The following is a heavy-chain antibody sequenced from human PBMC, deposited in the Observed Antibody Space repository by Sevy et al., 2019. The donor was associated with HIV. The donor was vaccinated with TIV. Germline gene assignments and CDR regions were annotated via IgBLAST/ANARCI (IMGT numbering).Heavy chain of an antibody. V-gene: IGHV4-59*08. J-gene: IGHJ3*02. Sequence: SETLSLTCTVSGGSINSDHWNWIRQPPGKELEGIGYVYYTGGTNYSPSLKNRVTISVDRTKNQSSLKLTSVTAADTAGYYCARRNDFDIWGQGTMVTVSS. CDR1: GGSINSDH. CDR2: VYYTGGT. CDR3: ARRNDFDI.